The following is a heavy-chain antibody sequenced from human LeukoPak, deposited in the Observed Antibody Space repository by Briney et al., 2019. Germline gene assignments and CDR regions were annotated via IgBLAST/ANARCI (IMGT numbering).Heavy chain of an antibody. CDR2: IYYSGST. D-gene: IGHD5-12*01. J-gene: IGHJ4*02. CDR3: ARRVIVATIDY. Sequence: YYMSWIRQPPGKGLEWVGSIYYSGSTYYNPSLKSRVTISVDTSKNQFSLKLSSVTAADTAVFYCARRVIVATIDYWGQGTLVTVSS. V-gene: IGHV4-39*01. CDR1: YY.